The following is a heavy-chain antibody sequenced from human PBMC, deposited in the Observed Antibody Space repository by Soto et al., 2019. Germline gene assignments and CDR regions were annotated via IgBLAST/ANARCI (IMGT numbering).Heavy chain of an antibody. Sequence: PGGSLRLSCAASGFTFSSYAMSWVRQAPGKGLEWVSAISGSGGSTYYADSVKGRFTISRDNSKNTLYLQMNSLGAEDTAVYYCAKDPYCSSTSCLSWFDPWGQGTLVTVSS. CDR1: GFTFSSYA. CDR3: AKDPYCSSTSCLSWFDP. J-gene: IGHJ5*02. V-gene: IGHV3-23*01. D-gene: IGHD2-2*01. CDR2: ISGSGGST.